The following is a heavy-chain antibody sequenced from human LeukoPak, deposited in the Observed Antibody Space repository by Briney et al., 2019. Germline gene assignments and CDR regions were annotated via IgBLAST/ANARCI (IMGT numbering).Heavy chain of an antibody. Sequence: PGGSLRLSCAASEFTFSIYGMHWVRQAPGKGLEWVSGIDTKGTRTYYADSVKGRFTISRDNSKNTLFLQMNSLRAEDTAVYYCVKEVVATIPPLWGQGTLVTVSS. V-gene: IGHV3-23*01. D-gene: IGHD5-12*01. CDR2: IDTKGTRT. CDR1: EFTFSIYG. J-gene: IGHJ4*02. CDR3: VKEVVATIPPL.